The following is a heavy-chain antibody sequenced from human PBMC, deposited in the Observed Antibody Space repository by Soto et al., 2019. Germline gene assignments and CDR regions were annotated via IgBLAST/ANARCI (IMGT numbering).Heavy chain of an antibody. D-gene: IGHD3-10*01. CDR1: GFTFSNYG. Sequence: GGSLRLSCAASGFTFSNYGMHWVRQAPGKGLEWVAVISYGGSNKYYADSVKGRFTISRDDSKNTLYLQMNSLRVEDTAVYYCAKVISGFSPNFGHYYYAMDVWGQVTTVTVSS. J-gene: IGHJ6*02. V-gene: IGHV3-30*18. CDR3: AKVISGFSPNFGHYYYAMDV. CDR2: ISYGGSNK.